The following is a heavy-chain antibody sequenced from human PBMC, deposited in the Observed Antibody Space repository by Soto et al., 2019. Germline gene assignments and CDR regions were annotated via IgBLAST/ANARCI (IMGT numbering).Heavy chain of an antibody. J-gene: IGHJ3*02. V-gene: IGHV4-59*01. Sequence: SETLSLTCTVSGGSISSYYWSWIRQPPGKGLEWIGYIYYSGSTNYNPSLKSRVTISVDTSKNQFSLKLSSVTAADTAVYYCERDKNIYDSSGYSPHDAFDIWGQGTLVTVSS. CDR1: GGSISSYY. D-gene: IGHD3-22*01. CDR3: ERDKNIYDSSGYSPHDAFDI. CDR2: IYYSGST.